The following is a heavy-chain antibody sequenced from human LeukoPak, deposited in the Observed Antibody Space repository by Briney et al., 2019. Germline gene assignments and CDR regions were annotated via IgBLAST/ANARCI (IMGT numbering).Heavy chain of an antibody. CDR3: ARSEGGYNFDY. V-gene: IGHV4-31*03. J-gene: IGHJ4*02. CDR1: GGSISSSDYY. Sequence: SQTLSLTCTVSGGSISSSDYYWSWIRQHPGKGLEWIGYIYYSGTTYYNPSLKSRVTISVDTSKNQFSLKVSSVTAADTAVYYCARSEGGYNFDYWGQGTPVTVSS. D-gene: IGHD5-24*01. CDR2: IYYSGTT.